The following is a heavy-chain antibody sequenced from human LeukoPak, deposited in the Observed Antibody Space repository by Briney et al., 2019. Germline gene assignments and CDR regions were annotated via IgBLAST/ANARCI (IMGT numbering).Heavy chain of an antibody. Sequence: GASVKVSCKASGYTFTGYYMHWVRQAPGQGLEWMGRIDPNSGGTSYAQKFQGRVTMTRDTSISAAYMELSSLRSEDTAVYYCARGLTTGLPYWGQGTLVTVSS. V-gene: IGHV1-2*06. CDR1: GYTFTGYY. D-gene: IGHD1-1*01. CDR3: ARGLTTGLPY. J-gene: IGHJ4*02. CDR2: IDPNSGGT.